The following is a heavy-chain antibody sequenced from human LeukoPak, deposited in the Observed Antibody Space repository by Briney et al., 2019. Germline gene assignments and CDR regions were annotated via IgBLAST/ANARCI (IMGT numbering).Heavy chain of an antibody. CDR2: ISSSGGGT. Sequence: GGSLRLSCAASGFTFSSYAMSWVRQAPGKGLEWVSGISSSGGGTYYAESVKGRFTISRDNSKNTLHLQMNSLRSDDTAVYYCARGQHLDNWFDPWGQGTLVTVSS. V-gene: IGHV3-23*01. CDR3: ARGQHLDNWFDP. CDR1: GFTFSSYA. J-gene: IGHJ5*02.